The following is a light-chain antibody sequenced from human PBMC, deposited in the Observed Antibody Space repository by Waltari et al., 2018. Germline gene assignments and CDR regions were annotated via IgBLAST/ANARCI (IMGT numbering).Light chain of an antibody. J-gene: IGKJ2*01. CDR1: QSVSDW. CDR3: QHFFNYPYT. Sequence: DIQMTQSPSPLPPSLGDGLTIACRASQSVSDWLVWYQQKPGEAPKVLIYKVSSLENGVPPRFSGSGFGTEFNLTITSLQPDDFATYYCQHFFNYPYTFGQGTKLE. CDR2: KVS. V-gene: IGKV1-5*03.